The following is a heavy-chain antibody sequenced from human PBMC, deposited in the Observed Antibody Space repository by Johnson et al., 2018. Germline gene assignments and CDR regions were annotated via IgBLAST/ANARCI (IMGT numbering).Heavy chain of an antibody. V-gene: IGHV3-30-3*01. CDR3: ARRMVPPSGSYYERRPGDAFDI. CDR2: ISYDGSNK. D-gene: IGHD1-26*01. J-gene: IGHJ3*02. CDR1: GFTFSSYA. Sequence: QVQLVQSGGGVVQPGRSLRLSCAASGFTFSSYAMHWVRQAPGKGLEWVAVISYDGSNKYYADSVKGRFTISRDNSKNTLYLQMNSLRAEDTAVYYCARRMVPPSGSYYERRPGDAFDIWGQGTMVTVSS.